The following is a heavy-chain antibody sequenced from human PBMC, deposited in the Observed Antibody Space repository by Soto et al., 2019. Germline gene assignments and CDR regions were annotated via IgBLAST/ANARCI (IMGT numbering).Heavy chain of an antibody. V-gene: IGHV3-23*01. CDR3: AKVDDSSGYIFGY. CDR2: ISGSGGST. Sequence: AGGSLRLSCAASGFTFSSYAMSWVRQAPGKGLEWVSAISGSGGSTYYADSVKGRFTISRDNSKNTLYLQMNSLRAEDTAVYYCAKVDDSSGYIFGYWGQGTLVTVSS. J-gene: IGHJ4*02. CDR1: GFTFSSYA. D-gene: IGHD3-22*01.